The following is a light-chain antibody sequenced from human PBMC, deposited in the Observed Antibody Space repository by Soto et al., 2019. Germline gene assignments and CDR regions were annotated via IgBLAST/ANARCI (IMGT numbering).Light chain of an antibody. CDR3: QTWGSGII. Sequence: QSVLTQSPSASASLGASVKLTCTLSSAHSLFAIAWHQQQPDKGPRFLMKLNNDGSHTKGDGIPDRFSGSSSGAERYLTISSLQSEDEADDYCQTWGSGIIFGGGTKVTVL. V-gene: IGLV4-69*01. CDR2: LNNDGSH. CDR1: SAHSLFA. J-gene: IGLJ2*01.